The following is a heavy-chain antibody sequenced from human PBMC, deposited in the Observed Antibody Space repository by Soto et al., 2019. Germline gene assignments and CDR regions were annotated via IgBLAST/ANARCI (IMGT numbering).Heavy chain of an antibody. CDR1: GGSIDSYY. Sequence: PSETLSLTCTVSGGSIDSYYWTWIRQPPGKGLEWIGYIYYSGSTYYNPSLKSRVTISVDTSKNQFSLKVSSVTAADTAVYYCATDDNGYSYGYGMDVWGQGTTVTVSS. D-gene: IGHD5-18*01. V-gene: IGHV4-59*12. CDR3: ATDDNGYSYGYGMDV. J-gene: IGHJ6*02. CDR2: IYYSGST.